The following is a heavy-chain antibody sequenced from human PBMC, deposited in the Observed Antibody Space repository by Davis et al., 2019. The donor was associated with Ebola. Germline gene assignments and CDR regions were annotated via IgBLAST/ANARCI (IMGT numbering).Heavy chain of an antibody. CDR3: ARSRLGYCTGGVCYLDY. CDR1: GYTFTSYA. J-gene: IGHJ4*02. D-gene: IGHD2-8*02. Sequence: SVKVSCKASGYTFTSYAISWVRQAPGQGLEWMGRIIPILGIANYAQKFQGRVTITADKSTSTAYMELSSLRSEDTAVYYCARSRLGYCTGGVCYLDYWGQGTLVTVSS. V-gene: IGHV1-69*04. CDR2: IIPILGIA.